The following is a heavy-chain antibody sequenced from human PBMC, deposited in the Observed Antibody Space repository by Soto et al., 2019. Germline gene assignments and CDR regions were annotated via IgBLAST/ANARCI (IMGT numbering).Heavy chain of an antibody. CDR3: ARDIPRWSYFDY. D-gene: IGHD2-8*01. CDR1: GFTFSSYG. Sequence: QVQLVESGGGVVQPGRSLRLSCAASGFTFSSYGMHWVRQAPGKGLEWVAVIWYDGSNKYYADSVKGRFTISRDNSKNTLDLQMNSLRAEDTAVYYCARDIPRWSYFDYWGQGTLVTVSS. CDR2: IWYDGSNK. J-gene: IGHJ4*02. V-gene: IGHV3-33*01.